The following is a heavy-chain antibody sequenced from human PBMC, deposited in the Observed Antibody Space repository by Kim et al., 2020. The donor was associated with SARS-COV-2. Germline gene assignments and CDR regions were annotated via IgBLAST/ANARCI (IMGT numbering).Heavy chain of an antibody. J-gene: IGHJ4*02. D-gene: IGHD4-17*01. CDR3: ARFGYGDYGGVYDY. Sequence: NPSLKGRVTISVATSKNQFSLKLSSVTAADTAVYYCARFGYGDYGGVYDYWGQGTLVTVSS. V-gene: IGHV4-59*01.